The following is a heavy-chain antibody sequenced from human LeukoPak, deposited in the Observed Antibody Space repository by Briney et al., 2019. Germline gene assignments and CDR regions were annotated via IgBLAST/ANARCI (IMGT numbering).Heavy chain of an antibody. Sequence: GGSLRLACAASRFTFSSYSMNWVRQAPGKGLEWVSSISSSSSYIYYADSVEGRFTISRDNAKNSLYLQMNSLRAEDTAVYYCARDGDYYDSSGGFDYWGQGTLVTVS. CDR3: ARDGDYYDSSGGFDY. D-gene: IGHD3-22*01. CDR1: RFTFSSYS. J-gene: IGHJ4*02. V-gene: IGHV3-21*01. CDR2: ISSSSSYI.